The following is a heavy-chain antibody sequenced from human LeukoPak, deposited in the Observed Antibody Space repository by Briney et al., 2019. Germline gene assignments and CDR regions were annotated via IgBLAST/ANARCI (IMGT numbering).Heavy chain of an antibody. D-gene: IGHD1-14*01. CDR3: ARGSDGGDITGLGY. CDR2: INPSVGST. Sequence: ASVKVSCKASGYTFTSYYMHWVRQAPGQGLEWVGIINPSVGSTSYAPKLQGRVTMTRDTSTNTVYMELSSLRSEDTAVYYCARGSDGGDITGLGYWGQGTLVTVSS. J-gene: IGHJ4*02. CDR1: GYTFTSYY. V-gene: IGHV1-46*04.